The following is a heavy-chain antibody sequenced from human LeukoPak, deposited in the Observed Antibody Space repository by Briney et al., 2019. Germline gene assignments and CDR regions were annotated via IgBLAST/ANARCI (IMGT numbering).Heavy chain of an antibody. Sequence: GASVKVSCKPSGYSFTNYNLHWVRQAPGQRLEWMGIIKPSGGNTNNAQKFQGRVTMTSDTSTSTVYMELRSLRSDDTAVYYCARGRELVVDAFDIWGQGTMVTVSS. D-gene: IGHD1-26*01. CDR2: IKPSGGNT. CDR1: GYSFTNYN. J-gene: IGHJ3*02. CDR3: ARGRELVVDAFDI. V-gene: IGHV1-46*01.